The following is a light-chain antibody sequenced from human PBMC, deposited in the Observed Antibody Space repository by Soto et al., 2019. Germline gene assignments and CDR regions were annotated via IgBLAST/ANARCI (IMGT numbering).Light chain of an antibody. CDR1: QSIGDS. J-gene: IGKJ1*01. CDR2: DVS. V-gene: IGKV1-5*01. CDR3: QQYNSYSWT. Sequence: DIQMTQSPSTLSASVGDRVTITCRASQSIGDSLAWYQQKPGKAPYLLISDVSSLERGVPSRFSGSGSGTEFTLTISSLQPDDFATYYCQQYNSYSWTFGQGTKVDIK.